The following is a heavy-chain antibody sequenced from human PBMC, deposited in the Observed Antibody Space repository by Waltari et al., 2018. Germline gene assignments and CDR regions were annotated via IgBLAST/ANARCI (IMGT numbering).Heavy chain of an antibody. CDR1: GGTFSSYA. V-gene: IGHV1-69*08. CDR2: IIQIFGTP. D-gene: IGHD3-10*01. J-gene: IGHJ5*02. Sequence: QVQLVQSGAEVKKPGSSVKVSCKASGGTFSSYAISWVRQAPGQGLAGMGRIIQIFGTPNYAQKCQGRVTITADKSTSTAYMELSSLRSEDTAVYYWASTAGSPLFPFDPWGQGTLVTVSS. CDR3: ASTAGSPLFPFDP.